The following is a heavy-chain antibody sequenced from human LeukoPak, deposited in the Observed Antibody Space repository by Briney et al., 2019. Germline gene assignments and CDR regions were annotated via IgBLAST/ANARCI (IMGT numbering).Heavy chain of an antibody. V-gene: IGHV3-53*05. J-gene: IGHJ3*02. CDR1: GFTVSSNY. CDR2: IYSGGST. CDR3: ARGYSGSYATFDI. Sequence: PGGSLRLSCAVSGFTVSSNYMNWVRQAPGKGLEWVSVIYSGGSTYYADSVKGRFTISRDISKNTLSLQMNSLRAEDTAVYYCARGYSGSYATFDIWGQGTMVTVSS. D-gene: IGHD1-26*01.